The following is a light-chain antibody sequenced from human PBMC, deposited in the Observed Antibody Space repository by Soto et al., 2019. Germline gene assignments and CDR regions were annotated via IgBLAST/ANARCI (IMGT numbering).Light chain of an antibody. Sequence: EIVLTQSPGTLSLSPGERATLSCRASESVSTTYLVWYQQKPGQAPRLLIYGASSRATDIPDRFSGSGSGTDFTLTISRLEPEDYAVYHCQQYGTSLYTFGQGTKLEIK. J-gene: IGKJ2*01. CDR3: QQYGTSLYT. CDR1: ESVSTTY. CDR2: GAS. V-gene: IGKV3-20*01.